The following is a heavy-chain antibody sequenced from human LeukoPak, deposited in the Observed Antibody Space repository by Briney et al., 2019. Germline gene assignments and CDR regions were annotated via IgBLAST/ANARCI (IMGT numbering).Heavy chain of an antibody. CDR1: GYTFTSYG. V-gene: IGHV1-18*01. D-gene: IGHD3-22*01. CDR3: ARGHYYDSLYYMDV. Sequence: ASVKVSCKASGYTFTSYGISWVRQAPGQGLEWMGWISAYNGNTNYAQKLQGRVTMATDTSTSTAYMELRSLRSDDTAVYYCARGHYYDSLYYMDVWGKGTTVTVSS. J-gene: IGHJ6*03. CDR2: ISAYNGNT.